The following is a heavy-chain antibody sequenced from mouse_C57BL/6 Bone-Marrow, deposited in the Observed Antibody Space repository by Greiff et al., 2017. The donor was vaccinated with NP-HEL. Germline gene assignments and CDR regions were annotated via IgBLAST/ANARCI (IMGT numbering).Heavy chain of an antibody. CDR1: GFTFSDYY. CDR2: ISNGGGST. D-gene: IGHD2-4*01. Sequence: EVKLVESGGGLVQPGGSLKLSCAASGFTFSDYYMYWVRQTPEKRLEWVAYISNGGGSTYYPDTVKGRFTISRDNAKNTLYLQMSRLKSEDTAMYYCARYYDYERAWFAYWGQGTLVTVSA. J-gene: IGHJ3*01. CDR3: ARYYDYERAWFAY. V-gene: IGHV5-12*01.